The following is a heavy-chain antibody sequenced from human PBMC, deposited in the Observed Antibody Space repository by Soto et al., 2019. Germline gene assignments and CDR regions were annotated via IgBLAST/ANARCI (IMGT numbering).Heavy chain of an antibody. CDR1: GGSISSYY. J-gene: IGHJ6*02. CDR2: IYYSGST. Sequence: QVQLQESGPGLVKPSETLSLTCTVSGGSISSYYWSWIRQPPGKGLEWIGYIYYSGSTNYNPSLKSRVTISVDTSKNQFSLKLSSVTAADTAVYYCARSWISGWHGYYYYGMDVWGQGTTVTVSS. D-gene: IGHD6-25*01. V-gene: IGHV4-59*01. CDR3: ARSWISGWHGYYYYGMDV.